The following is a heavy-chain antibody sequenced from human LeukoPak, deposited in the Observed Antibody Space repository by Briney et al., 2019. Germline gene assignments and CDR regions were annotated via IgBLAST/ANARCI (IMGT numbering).Heavy chain of an antibody. CDR2: IYYSGST. CDR3: ARSSEDDYGDYGLDY. D-gene: IGHD4-17*01. J-gene: IGHJ4*02. Sequence: SETLSLTCTVSGGSISSYYWSWIRQSPGKGLEWIGYIYYSGSTNYNPSLKSRVTISVDTSKNQFSLKLSSVTAADTAVYYCARSSEDDYGDYGLDYWGQGTLVTVSS. CDR1: GGSISSYY. V-gene: IGHV4-59*01.